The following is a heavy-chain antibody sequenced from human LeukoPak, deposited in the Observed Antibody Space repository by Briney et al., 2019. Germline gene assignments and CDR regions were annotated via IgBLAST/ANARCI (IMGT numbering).Heavy chain of an antibody. Sequence: SETLSLTCTVSGGSISSYYWSWIRQPAGKGLEWIGRIYTSGSTNYNPSLKSRVTISVDTSKNQFSLKLSSVTAADTAVYYCARVSGVYCSSTSCSFDYWGQGTLVTVSS. D-gene: IGHD2-2*01. J-gene: IGHJ4*02. V-gene: IGHV4-4*07. CDR3: ARVSGVYCSSTSCSFDY. CDR2: IYTSGST. CDR1: GGSISSYY.